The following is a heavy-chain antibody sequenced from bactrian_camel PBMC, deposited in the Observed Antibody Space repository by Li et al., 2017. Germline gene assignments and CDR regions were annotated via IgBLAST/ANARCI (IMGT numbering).Heavy chain of an antibody. Sequence: HVQLVESGGGSVQAGGSLTLSCVATEYTYNSYCMAWFRQSPQTSWLERERVARIGIDGTTTYADSVKGRFTISRDYAKKTLSLQMTSLKPGDTAIYYCVRDCSDSDGSFGYWGQGTQVTVS. CDR1: EYTYNSYC. J-gene: IGHJ6*01. CDR2: IGIDGTT. D-gene: IGHD4*01. CDR3: VRDCSDSDGSFGY. V-gene: IGHV3S63*01.